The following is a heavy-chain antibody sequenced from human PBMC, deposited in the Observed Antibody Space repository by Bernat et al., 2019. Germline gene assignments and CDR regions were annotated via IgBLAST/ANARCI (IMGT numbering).Heavy chain of an antibody. CDR2: IIPIFGIA. Sequence: QVQLVQSGAEVKKPGSSVKVSCKASGGTFSSYTISWVRQAPGQGLEWMGRIIPIFGIANYAQKFQGRVTITADKSTSTAYMELSSLRSEDTAVYYCARDGSTYYDDSESYSPPENYYYYYEMDVWGQGTMVTVSS. CDR3: ARDGSTYYDDSESYSPPENYYYYYEMDV. CDR1: GGTFSSYT. D-gene: IGHD3-10*01. V-gene: IGHV1-69*02. J-gene: IGHJ6*02.